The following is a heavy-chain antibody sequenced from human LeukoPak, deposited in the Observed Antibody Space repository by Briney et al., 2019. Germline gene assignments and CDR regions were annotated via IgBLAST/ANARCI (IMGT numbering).Heavy chain of an antibody. CDR3: ARDGGGYYAYAFDI. CDR1: GGSTNSYY. V-gene: IGHV4-59*12. CDR2: IYHSGST. J-gene: IGHJ3*02. D-gene: IGHD3-3*01. Sequence: SETLSLTCTVSGGSTNSYYWSWIRQSPGKGLEWIGYIYHSGSTYYNPSLKSRVTISVDRSKNQFSLKLSSVTAADTAVYYCARDGGGYYAYAFDIWGQGTMVTVSS.